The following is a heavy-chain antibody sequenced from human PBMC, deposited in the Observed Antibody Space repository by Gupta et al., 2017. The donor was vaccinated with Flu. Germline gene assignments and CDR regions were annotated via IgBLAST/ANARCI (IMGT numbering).Heavy chain of an antibody. CDR3: ARVDSSAISRYYHYGMDV. J-gene: IGHJ6*02. CDR2: IYISGST. CDR1: GDSISGYY. Sequence: QVQLQESGPGLVKPSETLSLTCTVSGDSISGYYWSWLRQPAGKGLEWIGRIYISGSTNYNPSLKSRVTMSVDTSKNQFSLKLSSVTAADTAVYYCARVDSSAISRYYHYGMDVWGQGTTVTVSS. D-gene: IGHD3-22*01. V-gene: IGHV4-4*07.